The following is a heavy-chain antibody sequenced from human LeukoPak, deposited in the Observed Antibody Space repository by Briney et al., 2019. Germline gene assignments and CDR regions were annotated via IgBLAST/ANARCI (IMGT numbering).Heavy chain of an antibody. CDR1: GGSISGYY. Sequence: SETLSLTCTVSGGSISGYYWSWIRQPPGKGLEWIGYIYYSGSTNYNPPLKSRVTISVDTSKNQFSLKLSSVTAADTAVYYCARMAYSSSWYLLPWGQGTLVTVSS. CDR2: IYYSGST. CDR3: ARMAYSSSWYLLP. D-gene: IGHD6-13*01. V-gene: IGHV4-59*01. J-gene: IGHJ5*02.